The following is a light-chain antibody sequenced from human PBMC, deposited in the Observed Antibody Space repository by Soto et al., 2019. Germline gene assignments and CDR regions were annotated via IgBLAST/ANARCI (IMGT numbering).Light chain of an antibody. CDR1: SSDVGGYNY. CDR3: SSYTSSSTV. J-gene: IGLJ3*02. Sequence: QSALTQPASASGSPGQSITISCTGTSSDVGGYNYVSWYQQHPGKAPKLMIYEVSNRPSGVSNRFSGSKSGNTASLTISGLQAEDEADYYCSSYTSSSTVFGGGTKVTVL. CDR2: EVS. V-gene: IGLV2-14*01.